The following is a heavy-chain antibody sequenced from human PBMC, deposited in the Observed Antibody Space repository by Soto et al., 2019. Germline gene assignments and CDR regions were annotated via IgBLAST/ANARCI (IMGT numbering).Heavy chain of an antibody. CDR3: AKGAACYYDSIGYYHPLDY. V-gene: IGHV3-23*01. D-gene: IGHD3-22*01. CDR1: GFTFNSYA. Sequence: EVQLLESGGGLVQPGGSLRLSCAASGFTFNSYAMSWVRQAPGKGLEWVSVVSGSGVNTYYADSVKGRFTISRDNSKNPLSLQMNSLRAEDTAVYYCAKGAACYYDSIGYYHPLDYWGQGTLVTVSS. J-gene: IGHJ4*02. CDR2: VSGSGVNT.